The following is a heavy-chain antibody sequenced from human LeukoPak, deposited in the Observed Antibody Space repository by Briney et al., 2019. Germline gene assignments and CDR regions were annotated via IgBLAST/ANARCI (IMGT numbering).Heavy chain of an antibody. J-gene: IGHJ5*02. Sequence: GASVKVSCKASGYTFTGYYMHWVRQAPGQGLEWMGWINPNSGGTNYAQKFQGRVTMTRDTSISTAYMELSRLRSDDTAVYYCATRNPGAGTGPIPNWFDPWGQGTLVTVSS. V-gene: IGHV1-2*02. D-gene: IGHD6-19*01. CDR2: INPNSGGT. CDR3: ATRNPGAGTGPIPNWFDP. CDR1: GYTFTGYY.